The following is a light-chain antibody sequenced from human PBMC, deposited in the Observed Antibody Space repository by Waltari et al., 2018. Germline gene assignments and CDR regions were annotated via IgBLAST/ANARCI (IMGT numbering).Light chain of an antibody. CDR1: QSVSIH. Sequence: EIVMTQSPVTLSVSPGERATLSCRASQSVSIHLAWYQQKPGQAPRLLIYGASTGATGIPARFSGSGSGTEFTLTISSLQSEDFAIYYCQQYYNWPRTFGQGTTVEIK. CDR2: GAS. CDR3: QQYYNWPRT. J-gene: IGKJ1*01. V-gene: IGKV3-15*01.